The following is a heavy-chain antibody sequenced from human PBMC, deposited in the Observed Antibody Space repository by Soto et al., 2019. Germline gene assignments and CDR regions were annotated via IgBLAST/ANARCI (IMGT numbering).Heavy chain of an antibody. Sequence: QVQLQESGPGLVKPSQTLSLICTVSGASISSDNYFWSWIRQPPGKGLEWIGYIYYSGNSYYNPSLKSRVTISVDTSKNQFSLDMYSVTAADTAVYYCAREVNEVALSDAFDIWGQGTMVTVSS. CDR2: IYYSGNS. V-gene: IGHV4-30-4*01. CDR1: GASISSDNYF. CDR3: AREVNEVALSDAFDI. J-gene: IGHJ3*02. D-gene: IGHD5-12*01.